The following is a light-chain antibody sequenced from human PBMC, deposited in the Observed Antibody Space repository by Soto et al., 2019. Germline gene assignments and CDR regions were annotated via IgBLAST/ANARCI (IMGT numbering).Light chain of an antibody. Sequence: QSVLTQPPSVPGAPGQRVTISCTGSSSNIGAVYTVHWYQQLPGTAPKLLIYGDHNRPSGVPDRFSGSKSGTSASLAITGLQADDGADYYCQSYDNSLSAFVFGTGTKVTVL. CDR3: QSYDNSLSAFV. J-gene: IGLJ1*01. CDR1: SSNIGAVYT. V-gene: IGLV1-40*01. CDR2: GDH.